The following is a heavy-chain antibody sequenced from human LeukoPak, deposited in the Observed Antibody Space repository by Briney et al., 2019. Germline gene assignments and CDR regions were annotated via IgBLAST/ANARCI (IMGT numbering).Heavy chain of an antibody. J-gene: IGHJ3*02. Sequence: SETLSLTCTVSGGSISSYYWSWIRQPPGKGLEWIGNIYYSGSTNYNPSLKSRVTISVDTSKNQFSLKLSSVTAADTAVYYCARFYYYDSSGYYGRRAFDIWGQGTMVTVSS. V-gene: IGHV4-59*08. D-gene: IGHD3-22*01. CDR1: GGSISSYY. CDR2: IYYSGST. CDR3: ARFYYYDSSGYYGRRAFDI.